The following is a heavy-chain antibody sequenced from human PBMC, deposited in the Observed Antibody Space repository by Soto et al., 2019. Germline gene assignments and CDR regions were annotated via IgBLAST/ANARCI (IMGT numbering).Heavy chain of an antibody. D-gene: IGHD5-18*01. Sequence: QVQLVESGGGVVQPGRSLGLSCAASGFTFSNYAMHWVRQAPGKGLEWVAVVSYDGSHIYYADSVKGRFTISRDNSKNTLHLQMTSLRPEDTAVYYCAGNMDTAMATYYYGLDVWGQGTTVTVSS. CDR3: AGNMDTAMATYYYGLDV. V-gene: IGHV3-30-3*01. CDR2: VSYDGSHI. CDR1: GFTFSNYA. J-gene: IGHJ6*02.